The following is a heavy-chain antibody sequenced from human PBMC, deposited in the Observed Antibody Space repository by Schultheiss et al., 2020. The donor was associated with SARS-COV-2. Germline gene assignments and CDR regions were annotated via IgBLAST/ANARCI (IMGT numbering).Heavy chain of an antibody. CDR3: ASGPEGEYQLLWPWFDP. CDR2: ISSSSSYT. CDR1: GFTVSSNY. Sequence: GESLKISCAASGFTVSSNYMSWIRQAPGKGLEWVSYISSSSSYTNYADSVKGRFTISRDNAKNSLYLQMNSLRAEDTAVYYCASGPEGEYQLLWPWFDPWGQGTLVTVSS. D-gene: IGHD2-2*01. V-gene: IGHV3-11*03. J-gene: IGHJ5*02.